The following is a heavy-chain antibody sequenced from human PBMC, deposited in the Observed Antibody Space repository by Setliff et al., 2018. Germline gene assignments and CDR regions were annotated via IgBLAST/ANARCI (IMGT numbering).Heavy chain of an antibody. CDR1: GGSISSHY. Sequence: SETLSLTCTVSGGSISSHYWSWIRRPPGEGLEWIGSIYYSGSTNYNPSLKSRVTISVDTSKNQFSLKLSSVTAADTAVYYCARSSVRYSTDWGQGTLVTVSS. D-gene: IGHD6-13*01. CDR2: IYYSGST. V-gene: IGHV4-59*11. J-gene: IGHJ4*02. CDR3: ARSSVRYSTD.